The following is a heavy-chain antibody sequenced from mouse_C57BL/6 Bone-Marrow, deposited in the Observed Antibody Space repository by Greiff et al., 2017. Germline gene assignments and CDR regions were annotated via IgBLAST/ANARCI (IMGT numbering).Heavy chain of an antibody. CDR3: ASLDGYYWFAY. J-gene: IGHJ3*01. Sequence: EVQGVESGGGLVQPGGSLKLSCAASGFTFSDYGMAWVRQAPRKGPEWVAFISNLAYSIYYAGTVTGRFTISRENAKNTLYLEMSSLRSEDTAMYDCASLDGYYWFAYWGQGTLVTVSA. D-gene: IGHD2-3*01. CDR2: ISNLAYSI. CDR1: GFTFSDYG. V-gene: IGHV5-15*01.